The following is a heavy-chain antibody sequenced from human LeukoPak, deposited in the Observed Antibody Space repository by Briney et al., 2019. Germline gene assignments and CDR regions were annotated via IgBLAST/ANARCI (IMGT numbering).Heavy chain of an antibody. CDR2: INPNDGDT. J-gene: IGHJ4*02. D-gene: IGHD2-2*01. V-gene: IGHV1-2*02. CDR1: GYTFTDYY. CDR3: ARANFLYCSSSTCLFDY. Sequence: ASVKVSCKASGYTFTDYYMHWVRQAPGQGFEWMGWINPNDGDTNYAQKFQGRVTTTRDTSISTAHMEVSRLRSDDTAVYYCARANFLYCSSSTCLFDYWGQGTLVTVSS.